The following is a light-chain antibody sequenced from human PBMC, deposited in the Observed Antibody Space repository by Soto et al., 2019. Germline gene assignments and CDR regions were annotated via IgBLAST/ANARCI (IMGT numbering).Light chain of an antibody. CDR2: GAS. V-gene: IGKV3-15*01. CDR3: QQRSNWPSIT. CDR1: QSISSN. Sequence: EIVMTQSPATLSVSPGERATLSCRASQSISSNLAWYQHKPGQAPRLLIYGASTRATGIPASFSGSGSGTEFTLTISSLEPEDSAVYYCQQRSNWPSITFGQGTRLEIK. J-gene: IGKJ5*01.